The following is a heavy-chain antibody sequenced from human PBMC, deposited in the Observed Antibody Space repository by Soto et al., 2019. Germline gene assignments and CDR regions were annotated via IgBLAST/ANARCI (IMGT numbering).Heavy chain of an antibody. V-gene: IGHV1-69*12. Sequence: QVPLVQSGAEVKQPGSSVKVSCKASGGTFSNYAISWVRQAPGQGLEWMGGIIPIFGTANYAQKFQGRVTITADESTSTAYMELSSLRSEDTAVYYCARVGCSGGSCYPIDYWGRGTLVTVSS. CDR3: ARVGCSGGSCYPIDY. J-gene: IGHJ4*02. CDR1: GGTFSNYA. D-gene: IGHD2-15*01. CDR2: IIPIFGTA.